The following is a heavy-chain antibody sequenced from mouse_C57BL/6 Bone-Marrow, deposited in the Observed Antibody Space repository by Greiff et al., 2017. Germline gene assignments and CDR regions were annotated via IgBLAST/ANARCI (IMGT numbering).Heavy chain of an antibody. V-gene: IGHV3-6*01. Sequence: DVKLQESGPGLVKPSQSLSLTCSVTGYSITSGYYWNWIRQFPGNKLEWMGYISYDGSNNYNPSLKNRISITRDTSKNQFFLKLNSVTTEDTATYYCARAVLSWFAYWGQGTLVTVSA. J-gene: IGHJ3*01. CDR1: GYSITSGYY. CDR2: ISYDGSN. CDR3: ARAVLSWFAY.